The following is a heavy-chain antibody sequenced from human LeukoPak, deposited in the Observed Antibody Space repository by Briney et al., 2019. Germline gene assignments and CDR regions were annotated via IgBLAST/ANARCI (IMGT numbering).Heavy chain of an antibody. CDR1: IFSFNLYG. CDR3: ARDSNTAMVTHDYMDV. D-gene: IGHD5-18*01. V-gene: IGHV3-23*01. CDR2: ISGSGTNT. J-gene: IGHJ6*03. Sequence: PGGSLRLSCAASIFSFNLYGISWVRQAPGKGLEWIATISGSGTNTHYADSVKGRFTISRDNSKNTLYLQMNSLRAEDTAVYYCARDSNTAMVTHDYMDVWGKGTTVTGSS.